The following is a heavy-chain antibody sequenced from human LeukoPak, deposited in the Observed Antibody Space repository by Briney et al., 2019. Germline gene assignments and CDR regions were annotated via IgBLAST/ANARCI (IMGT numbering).Heavy chain of an antibody. CDR1: GYIFTGYY. CDR2: IKLNSGDT. Sequence: ASVKVSCKASGYIFTGYYLHWVRQAPGQGLEWMGWIKLNSGDTNPAQKFRGRITMTRNTSISTAYMELSSLRSEDTAVYYCARENNGGYSGYDGYYYGMDVWGQGTTVTVSS. J-gene: IGHJ6*02. D-gene: IGHD5-12*01. V-gene: IGHV1-2*02. CDR3: ARENNGGYSGYDGYYYGMDV.